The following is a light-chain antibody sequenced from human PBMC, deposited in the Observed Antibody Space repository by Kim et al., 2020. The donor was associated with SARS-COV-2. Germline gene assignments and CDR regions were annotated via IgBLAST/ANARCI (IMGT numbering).Light chain of an antibody. CDR1: SSDVGGYNY. CDR3: CSYAGSYTWV. Sequence: GQSGTISCTGTSSDVGGYNYVSWDQQHPGKAPKLMIYDVSKRPSGVPDRFSGSKSGNTASLTISGLQAEDEADYYCCSYAGSYTWVFGGGTQLTVL. J-gene: IGLJ3*02. CDR2: DVS. V-gene: IGLV2-11*01.